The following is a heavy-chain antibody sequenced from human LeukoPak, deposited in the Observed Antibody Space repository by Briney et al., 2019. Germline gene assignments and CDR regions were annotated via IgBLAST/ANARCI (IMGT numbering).Heavy chain of an antibody. D-gene: IGHD1-26*01. Sequence: PSETLSLTCTVSGGSISSYYWSWIRQPAGKGLEWIGRIYTSGSTNYNPSLKSRVTMSVDTSKNQFSLKLSSVTAADTAVYYCARGPQNSGSYYAYFDYWGQGTLVTVSS. V-gene: IGHV4-4*07. CDR2: IYTSGST. CDR3: ARGPQNSGSYYAYFDY. J-gene: IGHJ4*02. CDR1: GGSISSYY.